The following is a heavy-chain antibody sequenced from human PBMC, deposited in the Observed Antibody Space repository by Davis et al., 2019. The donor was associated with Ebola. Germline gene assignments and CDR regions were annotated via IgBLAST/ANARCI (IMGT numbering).Heavy chain of an antibody. D-gene: IGHD2-2*01. Sequence: AASVKVSCKASGGTFISYAISWVRQAPGQGLEWMGGIIPIFGTANYAQKFQGRVTITADESTSTAYMELSSLRSEDTAVYYCARSLIYCSSTSCGATNWFDPWGQGTLVTVSS. V-gene: IGHV1-69*13. CDR3: ARSLIYCSSTSCGATNWFDP. CDR2: IIPIFGTA. J-gene: IGHJ5*02. CDR1: GGTFISYA.